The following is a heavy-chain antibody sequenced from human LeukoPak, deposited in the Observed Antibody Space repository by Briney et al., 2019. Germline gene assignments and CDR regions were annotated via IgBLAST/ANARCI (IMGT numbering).Heavy chain of an antibody. CDR3: ARLSKEEGITGTTGAWFDP. D-gene: IGHD1-20*01. Sequence: PGESLKISCKGSGYSFTSYWIGWVRQMPGKGLEWMGIIYPGDSDTRYSPSFQGQVTISADKSISTAYLQWSSLKASDTAMYYCARLSKEEGITGTTGAWFDPWGQGTLVTVSS. CDR1: GYSFTSYW. CDR2: IYPGDSDT. V-gene: IGHV5-51*01. J-gene: IGHJ5*02.